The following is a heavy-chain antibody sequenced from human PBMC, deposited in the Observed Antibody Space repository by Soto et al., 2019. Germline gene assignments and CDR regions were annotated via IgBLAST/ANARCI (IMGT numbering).Heavy chain of an antibody. CDR1: GYSFSNYW. V-gene: IGHV5-51*01. J-gene: IGHJ6*01. CDR2: IYPGDSDT. CDR3: SISIGVASYNGMDV. Sequence: PGESLKISCKGSGYSFSNYWVAWVRQMPGKGLEWMGIIYPGDSDTRYSPSFQGQVTISADRSISTAYLQWSSLKASDTAMYYCSISIGVASYNGMDVWGQETTVSVS. D-gene: IGHD2-8*01.